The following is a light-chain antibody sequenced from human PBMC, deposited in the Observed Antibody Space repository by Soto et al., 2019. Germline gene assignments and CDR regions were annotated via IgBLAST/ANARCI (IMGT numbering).Light chain of an antibody. CDR3: QQSYSTPVT. CDR1: QSISSY. Sequence: DIQMTQSPSSLSASVGDRVTITCLASQSISSYLNWYQQKPGKAPKLLIYAASSLQSGVPSRFSGSGSGTDFTLTISSLQPEDFATYYCQQSYSTPVTCGQGTRLEIK. CDR2: AAS. V-gene: IGKV1-39*01. J-gene: IGKJ5*01.